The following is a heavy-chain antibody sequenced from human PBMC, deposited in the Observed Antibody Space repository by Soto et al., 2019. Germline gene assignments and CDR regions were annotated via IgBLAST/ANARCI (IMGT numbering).Heavy chain of an antibody. CDR1: GYTFTGYA. CDR2: INAGNGNT. D-gene: IGHD6-19*01. CDR3: ARAVAVAADFDY. Sequence: QVQLVQSGAEEKKPGASVKVSCKASGYTFTGYAMHWVRQAPGQRLEWMGWINAGNGNTKYSQEFQGRVTIPSDTYASTAYMGMSSLRSEDTAVYYCARAVAVAADFDYWGQGTLVTVSS. J-gene: IGHJ4*02. V-gene: IGHV1-3*05.